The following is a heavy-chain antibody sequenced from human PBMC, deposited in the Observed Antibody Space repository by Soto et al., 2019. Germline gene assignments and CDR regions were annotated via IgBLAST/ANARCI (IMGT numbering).Heavy chain of an antibody. CDR3: AKERSSGWSFDY. V-gene: IGHV3-48*01. D-gene: IGHD6-19*01. Sequence: GGSLRLSCAASGFTFSSYSINLVRQAPGKGLEWVSYISSSSSTIYYADSVKGRFTISRDNAKNSLYLQMNSLRAEDTAVFYCAKERSSGWSFDYWGPGTLVTVSS. CDR2: ISSSSSTI. J-gene: IGHJ4*02. CDR1: GFTFSSYS.